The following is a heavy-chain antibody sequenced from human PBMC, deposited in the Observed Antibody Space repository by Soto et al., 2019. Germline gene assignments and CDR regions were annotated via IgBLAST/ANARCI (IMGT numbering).Heavy chain of an antibody. J-gene: IGHJ5*01. CDR3: MRDGGGDCSTGVCQMTRYNWFDS. Sequence: LVQSGAEVKKPGASVKVSCKASGYIFTGYYMHWVRQAPGQGLEWMGWINPNSGATNYAQKFQGWVTRTRDTSISTAYMELSRLKSDDTAVYYCMRDGGGDCSTGVCQMTRYNWFDSWGQGTLVTVSS. V-gene: IGHV1-2*04. CDR2: INPNSGAT. D-gene: IGHD2-8*01. CDR1: GYIFTGYY.